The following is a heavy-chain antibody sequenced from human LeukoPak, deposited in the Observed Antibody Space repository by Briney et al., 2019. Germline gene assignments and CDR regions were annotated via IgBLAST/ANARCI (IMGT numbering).Heavy chain of an antibody. D-gene: IGHD2-15*01. Sequence: PGGSLRLSCAASGFTFSSYSMNWVRQAPGKGLEWVSSISSSSSYIYYADSVKGRFTISRDNAKNSLYLQMNSLRAEDTAVYYCARDAPYYQEEGGYSYYFDYWGQGTLVTVSS. J-gene: IGHJ4*02. CDR1: GFTFSSYS. V-gene: IGHV3-21*01. CDR3: ARDAPYYQEEGGYSYYFDY. CDR2: ISSSSSYI.